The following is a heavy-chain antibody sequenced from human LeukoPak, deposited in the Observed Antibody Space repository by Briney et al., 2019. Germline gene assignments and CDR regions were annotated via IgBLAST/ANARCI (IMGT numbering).Heavy chain of an antibody. CDR1: GFTFSSYE. J-gene: IGHJ4*02. D-gene: IGHD4-17*01. Sequence: SGGSLRLSCAASGFTFSSYEMNWVRQAPGKGLEWVSYISNGGTTIYYADSVKGRFTISRDNAKNSLYLQMNSLKAEDTAVYYCARDHSTVTTWVDYWGQGTLVTVSS. CDR2: ISNGGTTI. V-gene: IGHV3-48*03. CDR3: ARDHSTVTTWVDY.